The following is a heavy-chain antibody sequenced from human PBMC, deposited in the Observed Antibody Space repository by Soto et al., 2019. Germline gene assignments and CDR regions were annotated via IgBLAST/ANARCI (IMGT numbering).Heavy chain of an antibody. D-gene: IGHD5-18*01. V-gene: IGHV1-58*01. CDR1: GFTFTSSA. CDR2: IVVGSGNT. J-gene: IGHJ4*02. CDR3: AAVYRDVGATATEY. Sequence: GASVKVSCKASGFTFTSSAVQWVRQARGQRLEWTGWIVVGSGNTNYAQKFQERVTITRDMSTSTAYMELSSLRSEDTAVYYCAAVYRDVGATATEYWGQGTLVTVSS.